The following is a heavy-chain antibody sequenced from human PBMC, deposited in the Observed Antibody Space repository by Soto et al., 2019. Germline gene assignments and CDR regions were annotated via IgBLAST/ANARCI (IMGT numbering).Heavy chain of an antibody. CDR3: ARPTPEGDAFDI. CDR1: GYTFTSDA. Sequence: ASVKVSCKASGYTFTSDAMHWVRQAPGQRLEWMGWINAGNGNTKYSQKFQGRVTITRDTSASTAYMELSSLRSEDTAVYYCARPTPEGDAFDIWGQGTMVTVSS. CDR2: INAGNGNT. V-gene: IGHV1-3*01. J-gene: IGHJ3*02.